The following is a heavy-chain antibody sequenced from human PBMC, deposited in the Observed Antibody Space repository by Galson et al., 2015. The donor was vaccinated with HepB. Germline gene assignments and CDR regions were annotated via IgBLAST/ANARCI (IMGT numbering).Heavy chain of an antibody. J-gene: IGHJ3*02. CDR3: AKGFYDFWSGYESGAFDI. CDR2: ISGSGGST. Sequence: SLRLSCAASGFTFSSYAMSWVRQAPGKGLEWVSAISGSGGSTYYADSVKGRFTISRDNSKNTLYLQMNSLRAEDTAVYYCAKGFYDFWSGYESGAFDIWGQGTMVTVSS. CDR1: GFTFSSYA. V-gene: IGHV3-23*01. D-gene: IGHD3-3*01.